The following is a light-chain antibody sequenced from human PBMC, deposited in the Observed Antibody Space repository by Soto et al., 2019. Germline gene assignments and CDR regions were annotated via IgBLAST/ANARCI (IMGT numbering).Light chain of an antibody. V-gene: IGLV1-51*01. CDR1: SFNIGINY. Sequence: QSVLTQPPSVSAAPGQKVTISCSGSSFNIGINYVCWYQQLPGTAPKLLIYDNDNRPSGIPDRFSGSKSGTSATLGVTGLQTGDEADYYCATWDNSLSALVFGGGTKLTVL. J-gene: IGLJ2*01. CDR3: ATWDNSLSALV. CDR2: DND.